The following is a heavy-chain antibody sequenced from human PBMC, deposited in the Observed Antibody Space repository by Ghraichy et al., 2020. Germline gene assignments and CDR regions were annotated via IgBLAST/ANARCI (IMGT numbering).Heavy chain of an antibody. CDR3: ARDQSPTCGGDCYLDAFDI. CDR2: INQGGSTK. Sequence: GESLRLSCAASGFTFSNYWMTWVRQAPGKGLEWVANINQGGSTKWYVDSVKGRFTISRDNAKNSLYLQMGSLRAEDTAVYYCARDQSPTCGGDCYLDAFDIWGQGTTVTVSS. V-gene: IGHV3-7*05. CDR1: GFTFSNYW. D-gene: IGHD2-21*02. J-gene: IGHJ3*02.